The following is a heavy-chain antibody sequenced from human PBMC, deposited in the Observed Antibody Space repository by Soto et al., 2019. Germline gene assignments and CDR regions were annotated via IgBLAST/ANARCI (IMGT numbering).Heavy chain of an antibody. CDR1: GFTFSNYY. Sequence: EVQMGQSGGDLVQPGGSLRLSCVASGFTFSNYYMMWLRQAPGKGLEWVGNIKPAGREKQSVDSVKGRFTISRDNARNSLFLQMDRLRVEATAVYYCANRNVNWGQGALVTVSS. CDR2: IKPAGREK. CDR3: ANRNVN. V-gene: IGHV3-7*01. J-gene: IGHJ4*02. D-gene: IGHD1-1*01.